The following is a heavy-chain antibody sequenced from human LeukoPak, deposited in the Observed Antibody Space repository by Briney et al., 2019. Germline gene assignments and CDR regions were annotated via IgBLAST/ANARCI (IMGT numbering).Heavy chain of an antibody. Sequence: GGSLRLSCATSGFTFSRYGMHWVRQAPGKGLEWVAVISYDGSNKYYADSVKGRFTISRDNSTNTLYLQMNSLRAEDTAVYYCASEQIQLYSLHIWGQGTMVTDSS. V-gene: IGHV3-30*03. D-gene: IGHD5-18*01. CDR1: GFTFSRYG. CDR2: ISYDGSNK. J-gene: IGHJ3*02. CDR3: ASEQIQLYSLHI.